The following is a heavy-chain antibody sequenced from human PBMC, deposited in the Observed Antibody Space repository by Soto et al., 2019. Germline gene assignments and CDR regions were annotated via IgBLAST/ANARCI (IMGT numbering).Heavy chain of an antibody. CDR3: AREGYCTNGVCLPPDY. V-gene: IGHV1-2*02. D-gene: IGHD2-8*01. J-gene: IGHJ4*02. Sequence: GSSVKVSCKASGYTFTGYYMHWVRQAPGQWLEWMGWINPNSGGTNYAQKFQGRVTMTRDTSISTAYMELSRPRSDDTAVYYCAREGYCTNGVCLPPDYWGQGTLVTVSS. CDR1: GYTFTGYY. CDR2: INPNSGGT.